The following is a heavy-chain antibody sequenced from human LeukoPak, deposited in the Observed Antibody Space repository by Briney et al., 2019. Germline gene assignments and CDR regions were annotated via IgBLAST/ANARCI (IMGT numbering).Heavy chain of an antibody. J-gene: IGHJ4*02. CDR2: ISGSGGST. Sequence: GGSLKLSCAASGFTFSSYAMSWVRQAPGKGLEWVSAISGSGGSTYYADSVKGRFTISRDNSKNTLYLQMNSLRAEDTAVYYCAKAPSSSSWYYFDYWGQGTLVTVSS. CDR3: AKAPSSSSWYYFDY. CDR1: GFTFSSYA. V-gene: IGHV3-23*01. D-gene: IGHD6-13*01.